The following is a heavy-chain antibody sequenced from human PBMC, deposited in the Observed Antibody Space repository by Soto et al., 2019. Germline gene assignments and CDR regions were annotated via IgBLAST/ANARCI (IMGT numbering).Heavy chain of an antibody. CDR3: AHMGQLGPVAYFQH. J-gene: IGHJ1*01. CDR2: IYWDDDQ. CDR1: GFSLSTSGVG. V-gene: IGHV2-5*02. D-gene: IGHD6-6*01. Sequence: QITLKESGPTLVKPTQTLTLTCTFSGFSLSTSGVGVGWIRQPPGKTLEWLALIYWDDDQRYSPSLKSRLTIPKDTSKNQVVLTMTNMDPVDTATYYCAHMGQLGPVAYFQHWGQGTLVTVSS.